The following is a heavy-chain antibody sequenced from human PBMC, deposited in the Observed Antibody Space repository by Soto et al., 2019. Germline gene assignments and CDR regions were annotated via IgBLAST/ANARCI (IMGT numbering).Heavy chain of an antibody. J-gene: IGHJ4*02. CDR3: ARHPGTTILDY. CDR2: IYYSGST. Sequence: WETLSITCTVSGGSISSSVYYWGWIRQPPGKGLEWIGSIYYSGSTYYNPSLKSRVTISVDTSKNQFSLKLSSVTAADTAVYYCARHPGTTILDYWGQGTLVTVS. D-gene: IGHD4-17*01. CDR1: GGSISSSVYY. V-gene: IGHV4-39*01.